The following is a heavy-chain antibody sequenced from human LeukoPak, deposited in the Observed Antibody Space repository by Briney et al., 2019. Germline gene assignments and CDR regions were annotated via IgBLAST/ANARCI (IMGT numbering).Heavy chain of an antibody. D-gene: IGHD2-15*01. CDR3: AREVATGAFDI. V-gene: IGHV1-18*01. J-gene: IGHJ3*02. CDR1: GYTFTSFG. CDR2: ISTYNGNT. Sequence: ASVKVSCKASGYTFTSFGISWVRQAPGQGLEWMGWISTYNGNTHYAQKLQDRVIMTTDTSTSTAYMELRSLRFDETAVYYCAREVATGAFDIWGQGTMVTVSS.